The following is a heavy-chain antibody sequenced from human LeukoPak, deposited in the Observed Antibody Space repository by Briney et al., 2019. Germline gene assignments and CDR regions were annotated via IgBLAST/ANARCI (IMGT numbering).Heavy chain of an antibody. CDR3: ARIYYGSGSPDGY. CDR1: GITFTNYA. D-gene: IGHD3-10*01. Sequence: EASVKVSCKASGITFTNYAISWVRQAPGQGLEWMGAIVPIYDVTNYAQTFRGRVTMTADESTSTVYMELRSLTSEDTAVYYCARIYYGSGSPDGYWGQGTLVTVSS. V-gene: IGHV1-69*13. J-gene: IGHJ4*02. CDR2: IVPIYDVT.